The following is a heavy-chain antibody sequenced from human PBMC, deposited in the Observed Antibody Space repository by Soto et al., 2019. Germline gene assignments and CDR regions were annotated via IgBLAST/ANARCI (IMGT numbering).Heavy chain of an antibody. CDR2: ISANNGNT. Sequence: QVQLVRSGAEVKKPGASVKVSCKASGYTFTNYGISWVRQAPGQGLEWMGWISANNGNTNYEQKLQGSVTMTTHTSTSTAYMELRSLSSDDTAVYYCARDRGSYALDYWGQGTLVTVSS. J-gene: IGHJ4*02. CDR3: ARDRGSYALDY. V-gene: IGHV1-18*01. D-gene: IGHD1-26*01. CDR1: GYTFTNYG.